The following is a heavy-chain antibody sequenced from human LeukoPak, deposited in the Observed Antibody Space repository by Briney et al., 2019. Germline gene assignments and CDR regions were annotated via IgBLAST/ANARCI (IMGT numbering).Heavy chain of an antibody. V-gene: IGHV3-30*18. CDR3: AKGMATYGSGSLFDY. CDR2: ISYDGPNK. J-gene: IGHJ4*02. CDR1: AFAFSSNG. Sequence: GGSLRLSCSASAFAFSSNGLNWVRQAPGKGLEWVAVISYDGPNKYYAESVKGRFTISRDNSKNTLYLQMNSLRAEDTAVYYCAKGMATYGSGSLFDYWGQGILVTVSS. D-gene: IGHD3-10*01.